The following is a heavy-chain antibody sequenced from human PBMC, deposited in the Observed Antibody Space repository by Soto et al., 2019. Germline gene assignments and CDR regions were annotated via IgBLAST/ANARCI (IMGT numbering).Heavy chain of an antibody. CDR1: GFTFSNYG. Sequence: QVQLVESGGGVVQPGRSLRLSCAASGFTFSNYGMHWVRQAPGKGLEWVAVIWSDGNNKYYADSVKDRFTISRDNSKSTLSLQMNSLRAEDTAVYYCARGTVAGIPYFDLWGRRTLVTVSS. CDR2: IWSDGNNK. V-gene: IGHV3-33*01. D-gene: IGHD6-19*01. CDR3: ARGTVAGIPYFDL. J-gene: IGHJ2*01.